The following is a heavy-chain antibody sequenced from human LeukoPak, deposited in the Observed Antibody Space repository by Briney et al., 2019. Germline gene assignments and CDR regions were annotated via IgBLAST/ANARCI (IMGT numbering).Heavy chain of an antibody. J-gene: IGHJ4*02. Sequence: GGSLRLSCAASGFTFSSYAMHWVRQAPGKGLEWVAVISYDGSNKYYADSVKGRFTISRDNSKNTLYLQMNSLRAEDTAVYYCARDRIIGSGSYYLFDYWGQGTLVTVSS. CDR1: GFTFSSYA. CDR2: ISYDGSNK. CDR3: ARDRIIGSGSYYLFDY. D-gene: IGHD3-10*01. V-gene: IGHV3-30-3*01.